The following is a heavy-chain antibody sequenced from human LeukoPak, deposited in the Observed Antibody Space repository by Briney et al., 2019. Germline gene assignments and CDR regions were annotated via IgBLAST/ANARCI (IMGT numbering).Heavy chain of an antibody. J-gene: IGHJ4*02. CDR3: ARDSGEAAADNTLDY. Sequence: GGSLRLSCAASGFTFSSYAMHWVRKAPGKGLEWVAVISYDGSNKYYADSVKGRFTISRDNSKNTLYLQMNSLRAEDTAVYYCARDSGEAAADNTLDYWGQGTLVTVSS. CDR1: GFTFSSYA. V-gene: IGHV3-30-3*01. CDR2: ISYDGSNK. D-gene: IGHD6-13*01.